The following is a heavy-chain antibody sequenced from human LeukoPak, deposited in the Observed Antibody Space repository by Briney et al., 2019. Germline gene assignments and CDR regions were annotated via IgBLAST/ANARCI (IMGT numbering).Heavy chain of an antibody. CDR1: GFTFSTYW. Sequence: GGSLRLSCAASGFTFSTYWMSWVRQAPGKGLEWVANIKQDGSEKYYVDSVKGRFTISRDDAKNSLYLQMNSLRAEDTGVYYCARAKGRPNYSDYADYWGQGALVTVSS. CDR2: IKQDGSEK. CDR3: ARAKGRPNYSDYADY. D-gene: IGHD5-12*01. J-gene: IGHJ4*02. V-gene: IGHV3-7*04.